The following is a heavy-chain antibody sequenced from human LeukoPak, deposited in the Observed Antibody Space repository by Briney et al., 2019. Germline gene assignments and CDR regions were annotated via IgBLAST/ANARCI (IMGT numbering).Heavy chain of an antibody. J-gene: IGHJ4*02. D-gene: IGHD1-26*01. CDR2: TSPDGNRA. V-gene: IGHV3-74*01. CDR1: GFALSASW. Sequence: PGGSLRLSCTASGFALSASWMHWVRQAPGKGLVWVSRTSPDGNRAIYADSVKGRFIISRDNAKNTIYLQMNSLRPEDTAIYYCTREPVGSTGLFDSWGQGTLVTLSS. CDR3: TREPVGSTGLFDS.